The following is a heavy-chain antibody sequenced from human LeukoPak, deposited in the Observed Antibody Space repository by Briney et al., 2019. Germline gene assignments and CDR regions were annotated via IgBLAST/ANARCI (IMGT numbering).Heavy chain of an antibody. Sequence: SQTLSLTCAISGDSVSSNSAAWNLIRQSPSKGLEWLGRTYYRSKWYNDYAVSVKSRITINPDTSKNPFSLQLNSVTPEDTAVYYCARSQYQLPYYYYYMDVWGKGTTVTVSS. CDR2: TYYRSKWYN. V-gene: IGHV6-1*01. J-gene: IGHJ6*03. CDR1: GDSVSSNSAA. D-gene: IGHD2-2*01. CDR3: ARSQYQLPYYYYYMDV.